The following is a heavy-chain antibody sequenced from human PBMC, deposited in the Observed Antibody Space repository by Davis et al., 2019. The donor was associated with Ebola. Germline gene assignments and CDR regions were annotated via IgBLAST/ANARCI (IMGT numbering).Heavy chain of an antibody. CDR2: INHSGST. D-gene: IGHD2-2*01. CDR1: GGSFSGYY. V-gene: IGHV4-34*01. J-gene: IGHJ3*02. Sequence: PSETLSLTCAVYGGSFSGYYWSWIRQPPGKGLEWIGEINHSGSTNYNPSLKSRVTISVDTSKNQFSLKLSSVTAADTAVYYCASTSLWYQYAFDIWGQGTMVTVSS. CDR3: ASTSLWYQYAFDI.